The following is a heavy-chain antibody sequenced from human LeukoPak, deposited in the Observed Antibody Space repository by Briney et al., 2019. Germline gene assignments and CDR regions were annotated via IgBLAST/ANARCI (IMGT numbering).Heavy chain of an antibody. Sequence: PSETLSLTCTVPGGSISSYYWSWIRQPPGKGLEWIGYIYYSGSTNYNPSLKSRVTISVDTSKNQFSLKLSSVTAADTAVYYCARDFLGGSYFWAWFDPWGQGTLVTVSS. CDR1: GGSISSYY. CDR3: ARDFLGGSYFWAWFDP. D-gene: IGHD1-26*01. CDR2: IYYSGST. J-gene: IGHJ5*02. V-gene: IGHV4-59*01.